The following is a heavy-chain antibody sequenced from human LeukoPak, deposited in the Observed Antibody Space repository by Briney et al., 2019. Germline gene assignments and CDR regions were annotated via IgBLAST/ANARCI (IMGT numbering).Heavy chain of an antibody. V-gene: IGHV3-30*04. CDR3: ARDRSYYDFWSGYYGCYYYGMDV. Sequence: PGGSLRLSCAASGFTFSSYAMHWVRQAPGKGLEWVAVISYDGSNKYYADSVKGRFTISRDNSKNMLYLQMNSLRAEDTAVYYCARDRSYYDFWSGYYGCYYYGMDVWGQGTTVTVSS. CDR2: ISYDGSNK. J-gene: IGHJ6*02. CDR1: GFTFSSYA. D-gene: IGHD3-3*01.